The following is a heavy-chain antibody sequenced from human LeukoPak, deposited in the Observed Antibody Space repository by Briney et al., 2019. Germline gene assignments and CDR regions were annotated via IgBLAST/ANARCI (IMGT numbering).Heavy chain of an antibody. J-gene: IGHJ4*02. Sequence: GGSLRLSCAVSGFTFSSYGMHWVRQAPGKGLEWVAVISYDGSNKYYADSVKGRFTISRDNSKTTLYLQMNSLRAEDTAVYYCSKDEGEGPSDYWGQGTLVTVSS. CDR2: ISYDGSNK. V-gene: IGHV3-30*18. CDR1: GFTFSSYG. CDR3: SKDEGEGPSDY. D-gene: IGHD6-6*01.